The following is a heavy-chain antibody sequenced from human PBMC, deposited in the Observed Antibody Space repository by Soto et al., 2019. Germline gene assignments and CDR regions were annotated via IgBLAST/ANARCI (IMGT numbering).Heavy chain of an antibody. J-gene: IGHJ6*02. V-gene: IGHV3-15*01. CDR3: TTGVTSRGMDV. CDR2: IKSKTDGGTT. D-gene: IGHD2-21*02. CDR1: GFTFSNAW. Sequence: EVQLVESGGGLVKPGGSLRLSCAASGFTFSNAWMSWVRQAPGKGLEWVGRIKSKTDGGTTDYAAPVKGRFTISSDDSKNTLNLQMNSLKTEDTAVYYCTTGVTSRGMDVWGQGTTVTVSS.